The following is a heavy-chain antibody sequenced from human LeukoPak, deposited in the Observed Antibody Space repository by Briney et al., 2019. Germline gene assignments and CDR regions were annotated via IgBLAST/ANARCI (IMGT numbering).Heavy chain of an antibody. CDR1: GGSISSGGYY. Sequence: KASQTLSLTCTVSGGSISSGGYYWSWIRQHPGKGLEWIGYIYYSGSAYYNPSLESRVTISGDTSKNQFSLILYSVTPADTAVYYCARWSASGTSMDVWGQGTTVIVSS. CDR2: IYYSGSA. J-gene: IGHJ6*02. CDR3: ARWSASGTSMDV. D-gene: IGHD3-10*01. V-gene: IGHV4-31*03.